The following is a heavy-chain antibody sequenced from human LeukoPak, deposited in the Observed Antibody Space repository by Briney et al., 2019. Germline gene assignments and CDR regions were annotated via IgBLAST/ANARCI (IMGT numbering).Heavy chain of an antibody. Sequence: AGGSLRLSCAASGFTFSSYSMNLVRQAPGKGLEWVSYISSSSSTIYYADSVKGRFTISRDNAKNSLYLQMNSLRAEDTAVYYCARDTPAYYYDMEWYFDLWGRGTLVTVSS. CDR1: GFTFSSYS. J-gene: IGHJ2*01. D-gene: IGHD3-22*01. CDR3: ARDTPAYYYDMEWYFDL. V-gene: IGHV3-48*01. CDR2: ISSSSSTI.